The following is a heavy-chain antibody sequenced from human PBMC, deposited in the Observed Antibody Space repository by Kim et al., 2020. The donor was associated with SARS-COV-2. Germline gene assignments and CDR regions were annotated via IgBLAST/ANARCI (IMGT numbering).Heavy chain of an antibody. D-gene: IGHD2-2*01. J-gene: IGHJ4*02. CDR3: ARDVVLVPAAMGLDY. Sequence: RKFKGRVPMTRDTSTSTVYMELSSLRSEDTAMYYCARDVVLVPAAMGLDYWGQGTLVTVSS. V-gene: IGHV1-46*01.